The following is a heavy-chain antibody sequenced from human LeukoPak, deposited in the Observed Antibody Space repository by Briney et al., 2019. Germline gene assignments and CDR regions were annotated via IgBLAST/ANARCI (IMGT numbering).Heavy chain of an antibody. CDR2: IYHSGST. J-gene: IGHJ4*02. D-gene: IGHD3-10*01. V-gene: IGHV4-59*01. CDR3: ARGRWFGNYYFDY. CDR1: GGSISSDY. Sequence: PSETLSLTCTVSGGSISSDYWSWIRQPPGKGLEWIGYIYHSGSTNYKSSLKSRATISVDTSKNQFSLKLSSVTAADTAVYYCARGRWFGNYYFDYWGQGTLVTVSS.